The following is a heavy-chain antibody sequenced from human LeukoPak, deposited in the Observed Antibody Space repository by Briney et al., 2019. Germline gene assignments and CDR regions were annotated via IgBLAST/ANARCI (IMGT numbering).Heavy chain of an antibody. D-gene: IGHD3-16*01. Sequence: GGSLRLSCAASGFTFSSYWMSWVRQAPGKGLEWVANIKQDGSEKYYVGSVKGRFTISRDNAKNSLNLQMNSLRAEDTAVYYCAGLSLGESFDYWGQGTLVTVSS. CDR3: AGLSLGESFDY. CDR1: GFTFSSYW. CDR2: IKQDGSEK. V-gene: IGHV3-7*01. J-gene: IGHJ4*02.